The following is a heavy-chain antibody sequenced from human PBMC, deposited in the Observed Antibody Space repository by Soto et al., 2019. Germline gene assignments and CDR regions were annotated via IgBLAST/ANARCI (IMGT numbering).Heavy chain of an antibody. CDR2: IIPIFGTS. CDR1: GGTFSDYA. Sequence: ASVKVSCKVPGGTFSDYAFSWVRQAPGQGLEWMGRIIPIFGTSNYAQNFQGRVTITADESTSTAYMELSSLRFEDTAVYFYAREISARGYTSGDYYNYYGMDVWGQGTTVTVSS. CDR3: AREISARGYTSGDYYNYYGMDV. J-gene: IGHJ6*02. D-gene: IGHD5-18*01. V-gene: IGHV1-69*13.